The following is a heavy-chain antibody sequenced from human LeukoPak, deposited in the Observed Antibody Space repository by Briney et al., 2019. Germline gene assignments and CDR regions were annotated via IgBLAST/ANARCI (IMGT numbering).Heavy chain of an antibody. CDR3: ATLYSSGWYVFDY. J-gene: IGHJ4*02. V-gene: IGHV4-4*07. Sequence: SETLSLTCTVSGGSISSYYWSWIWQPAGKGLEWIGRIYTSGSTNYNPSLKSRVTMSVDTSKNQFSLKLSSVTAADTAVYYCATLYSSGWYVFDYWGQGTLVTVSS. D-gene: IGHD6-19*01. CDR1: GGSISSYY. CDR2: IYTSGST.